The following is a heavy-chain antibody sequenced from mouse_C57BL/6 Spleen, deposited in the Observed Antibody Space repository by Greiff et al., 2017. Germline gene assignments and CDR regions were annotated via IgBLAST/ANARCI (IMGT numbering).Heavy chain of an antibody. V-gene: IGHV3-1*01. CDR1: GYSITSGYD. J-gene: IGHJ2*01. Sequence: EVQLKQSGPGMVKPSQSLSLTCTVTGYSITSGYDWHWIRHFPGNKLEWMGYISYSGSTNYNPSLKSRISITHDTSKNHFFLKLNSVTTEDTATYYCARDGYSFFDYWGQGTTLTVSS. CDR2: ISYSGST. D-gene: IGHD2-3*01. CDR3: ARDGYSFFDY.